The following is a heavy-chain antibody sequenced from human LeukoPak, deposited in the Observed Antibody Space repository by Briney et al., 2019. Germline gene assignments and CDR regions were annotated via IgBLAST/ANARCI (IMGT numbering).Heavy chain of an antibody. D-gene: IGHD3-22*01. Sequence: GGSLRLSCAASGFSFSSYWMSWVRQAPGKGLEWVSSISSSSSYIYYADSVKGRFTISRDNAKNPLYLQMNSLRAEDTAVYYCAREGDYYDSSGPFDYWGQGTLVTVSS. V-gene: IGHV3-21*01. J-gene: IGHJ4*02. CDR1: GFSFSSYW. CDR2: ISSSSSYI. CDR3: AREGDYYDSSGPFDY.